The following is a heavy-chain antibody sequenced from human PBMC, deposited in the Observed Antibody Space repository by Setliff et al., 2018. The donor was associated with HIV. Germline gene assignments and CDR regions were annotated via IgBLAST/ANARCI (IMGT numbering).Heavy chain of an antibody. CDR3: AREAPSEPTRYYNFWSVYPDWFDP. CDR1: GDSIISGSYY. D-gene: IGHD3-3*01. Sequence: PSETLSLTCIVTGDSIISGSYYWAWIRQPPGKGLEWIGTIYNGGASHYNPSLKSRVIIFLDPSKNQFSLELTSVTAADTAVYYCAREAPSEPTRYYNFWSVYPDWFDPWGPGTLVTGSS. V-gene: IGHV4-39*07. CDR2: IYNGGAS. J-gene: IGHJ5*02.